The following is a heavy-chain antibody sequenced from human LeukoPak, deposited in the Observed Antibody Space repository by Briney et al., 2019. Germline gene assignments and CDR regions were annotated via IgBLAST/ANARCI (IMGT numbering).Heavy chain of an antibody. CDR3: ARQGSSWSRGNNWFDP. J-gene: IGHJ5*02. V-gene: IGHV4-59*08. D-gene: IGHD6-13*01. CDR1: GGSISSYY. Sequence: PSETLSLTCTVSGGSISSYYWSWIRQPPGKGLEWIGYIYYSGSTNYNPSLKSRVTISVDTSKNQFSLKLSSVTAADTAVYYCARQGSSWSRGNNWFDPWGQGTLVTVSS. CDR2: IYYSGST.